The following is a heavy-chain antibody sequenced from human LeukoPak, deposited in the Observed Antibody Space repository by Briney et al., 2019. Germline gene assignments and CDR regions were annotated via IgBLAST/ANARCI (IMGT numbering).Heavy chain of an antibody. CDR2: IYSGGST. V-gene: IGHV3-66*01. CDR1: EFTVNSNY. D-gene: IGHD4-17*01. CDR3: ASRTTVTDADGFDI. J-gene: IGHJ3*02. Sequence: GGSLRLSCAASEFTVNSNYMIWVRQAPGKGLEWVSLIYSGGSTYNADSVKDRFTISRDNSKDTVYLQMNSLRAEDTAVYYCASRTTVTDADGFDIWGQGTMVTVSS.